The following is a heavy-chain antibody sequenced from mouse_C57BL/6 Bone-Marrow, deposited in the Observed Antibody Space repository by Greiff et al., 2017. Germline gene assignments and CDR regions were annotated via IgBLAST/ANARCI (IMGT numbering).Heavy chain of an antibody. CDR1: GYTFTSYW. V-gene: IGHV1-64*01. D-gene: IGHD1-1*01. CDR2: IHPHSGST. Sequence: VQLKEPGAELVKPGASVKLSCKASGYTFTSYWMHWVKQRPGQGLEWIGMIHPHSGSTNYNEKFKSKATLTVDKSSSTAYMQLSSLTSEDAAVYYCAREIYYYGRSYFDYWGQGTTLTVSS. J-gene: IGHJ2*01. CDR3: AREIYYYGRSYFDY.